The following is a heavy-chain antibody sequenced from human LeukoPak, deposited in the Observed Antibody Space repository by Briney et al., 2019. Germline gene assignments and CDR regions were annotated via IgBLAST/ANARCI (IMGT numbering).Heavy chain of an antibody. CDR2: ISSSGSTI. D-gene: IGHD6-19*01. Sequence: PGGSLRLSCAASGFTFSSYEMNWVRQAPGKGLEWVSYISSSGSTIYYADSVKGRFTISRDNAKNSLYLQMNSLRAEDTAVYYCARGPVEQWLVPTFYYYYYMDVWGKGTTVTVSS. V-gene: IGHV3-48*03. J-gene: IGHJ6*03. CDR1: GFTFSSYE. CDR3: ARGPVEQWLVPTFYYYYYMDV.